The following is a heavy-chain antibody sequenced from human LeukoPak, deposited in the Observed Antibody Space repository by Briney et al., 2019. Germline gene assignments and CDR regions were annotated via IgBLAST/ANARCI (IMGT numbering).Heavy chain of an antibody. CDR3: ARFTVVTFAAFDI. CDR2: ISSSSSYI. CDR1: GFTFSSYS. Sequence: PGGSLRLSCAASGFTFSSYSMNWVRQAPGKGLEWVSSISSSSSYIYYADSVKGRFTISRDNAKNSLYLQMNSLRAEDTAVYYCARFTVVTFAAFDIWGQGTMVTVSS. V-gene: IGHV3-21*01. D-gene: IGHD4-23*01. J-gene: IGHJ3*02.